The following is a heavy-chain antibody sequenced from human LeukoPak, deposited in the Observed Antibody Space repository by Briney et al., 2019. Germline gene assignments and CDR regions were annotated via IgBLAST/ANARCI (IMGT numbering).Heavy chain of an antibody. Sequence: ASVKVSCKASGYTFTSYYMHWVRLAPGQGLEWMGIINPSGGSTSYAQKFQGRVTMTRDTSTSTVYMEPSSLRSEDTAVYYCIRVGPMGDYWGQGTLVTVSS. CDR3: IRVGPMGDY. CDR1: GYTFTSYY. D-gene: IGHD1-26*01. CDR2: INPSGGST. V-gene: IGHV1-46*01. J-gene: IGHJ4*02.